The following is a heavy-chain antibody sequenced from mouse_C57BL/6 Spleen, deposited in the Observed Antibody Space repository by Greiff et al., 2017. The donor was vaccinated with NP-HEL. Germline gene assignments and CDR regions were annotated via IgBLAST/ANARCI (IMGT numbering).Heavy chain of an antibody. CDR3: ARPYYYGSSYYAMDY. J-gene: IGHJ4*01. Sequence: QVQLQQPGAELVKPGASVKLSCKASGYTFTSYWMHWVKQRPGRGLEWIGRIDPNSGGTKYNEKFKSKATLTVDIPSSTAYMQLSSLTSEDSAVYYCARPYYYGSSYYAMDYWGQGTSVTVSS. V-gene: IGHV1-72*01. CDR1: GYTFTSYW. CDR2: IDPNSGGT. D-gene: IGHD1-1*01.